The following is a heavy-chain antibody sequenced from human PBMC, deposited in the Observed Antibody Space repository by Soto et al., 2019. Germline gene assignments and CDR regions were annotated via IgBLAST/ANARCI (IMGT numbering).Heavy chain of an antibody. J-gene: IGHJ4*02. Sequence: EVQLLESGGGLVQPGGSLRLSCVVSGFTFSSYAMSWVRQAPGKGLEWVSSIGGSGGITYYADSVKGRFTISRDNSKNTLYLQMSSQRAEDTAVYYCAKRQHLEELSLLYYFDHWGQGTLVTVSS. CDR3: AKRQHLEELSLLYYFDH. CDR2: IGGSGGIT. D-gene: IGHD3-16*02. CDR1: GFTFSSYA. V-gene: IGHV3-23*01.